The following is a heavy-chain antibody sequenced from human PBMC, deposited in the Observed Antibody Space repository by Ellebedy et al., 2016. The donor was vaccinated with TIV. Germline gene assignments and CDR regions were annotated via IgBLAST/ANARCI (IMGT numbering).Heavy chain of an antibody. V-gene: IGHV1-18*01. Sequence: ASVKVSXXASGYTFTSYGISWVRQAPGQGLEWMGWISAYNGNTNYAQKLQGRVTMTTDTSTSTAYTELRSLRSDDTAVYYCARDLRGSEPVRYWGQGTLVTVSS. CDR2: ISAYNGNT. CDR3: ARDLRGSEPVRY. D-gene: IGHD1-26*01. CDR1: GYTFTSYG. J-gene: IGHJ4*02.